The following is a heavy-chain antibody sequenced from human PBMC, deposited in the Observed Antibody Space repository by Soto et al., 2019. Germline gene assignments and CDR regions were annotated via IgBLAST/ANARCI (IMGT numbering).Heavy chain of an antibody. Sequence: PSETLSLTCTVSGGSISSSSYYWGWIRQPPGKGLEWIGSIYYSGSTYYNPSLKSRVTISVDTSKNQFSLKLSSVTAADTAVYYCARNIGLIVVVPAAMSNWFDPWGQGTLVTVSS. CDR3: ARNIGLIVVVPAAMSNWFDP. J-gene: IGHJ5*02. CDR1: GGSISSSSYY. D-gene: IGHD2-2*01. CDR2: IYYSGST. V-gene: IGHV4-39*01.